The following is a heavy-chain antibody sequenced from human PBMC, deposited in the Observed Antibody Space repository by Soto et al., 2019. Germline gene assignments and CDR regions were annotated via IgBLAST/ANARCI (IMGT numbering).Heavy chain of an antibody. Sequence: SVKVSCKASGGTFSSYSISWVLQAPGQGLEWMGGIIPIFGTANYAQKFQGRVTITADKSTSTAYMELSSLRFDDTAVYYCARLGTTYYYGMDVWGQGTTVTVSS. D-gene: IGHD7-27*01. CDR3: ARLGTTYYYGMDV. CDR1: GGTFSSYS. V-gene: IGHV1-69*06. CDR2: IIPIFGTA. J-gene: IGHJ6*02.